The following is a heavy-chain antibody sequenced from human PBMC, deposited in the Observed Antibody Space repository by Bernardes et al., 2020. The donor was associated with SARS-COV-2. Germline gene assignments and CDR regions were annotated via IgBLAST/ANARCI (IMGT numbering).Heavy chain of an antibody. V-gene: IGHV2-5*02. Sequence: SGSTLLKPPQPLTLTCPFSLFSLSPSGVGVGWIRQPPGKALEWLALIYWDDDKRYSPSLKSRLTITKDTSKNQVVLTMTNMDPVDTATYYCAHRRRGSGWYDGDWFDPWGQGTLVTVSS. D-gene: IGHD6-19*01. CDR2: IYWDDDK. CDR3: AHRRRGSGWYDGDWFDP. CDR1: LFSLSPSGVG. J-gene: IGHJ5*02.